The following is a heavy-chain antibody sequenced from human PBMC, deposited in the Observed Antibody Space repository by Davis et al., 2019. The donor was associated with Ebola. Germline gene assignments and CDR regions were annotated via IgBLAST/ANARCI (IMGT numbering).Heavy chain of an antibody. Sequence: GESLKISCSASGFTFSVYNMNWVRQAPGKGLEWLSYITTSGSETIYADSVRGRFTISRDNGKNSLSLQMNSLRDEDTAVYYCVRRLHDSDGYYDYWGQGTPVTVSS. CDR2: ITTSGSET. CDR3: VRRLHDSDGYYDY. D-gene: IGHD3-22*01. J-gene: IGHJ4*02. CDR1: GFTFSVYN. V-gene: IGHV3-48*02.